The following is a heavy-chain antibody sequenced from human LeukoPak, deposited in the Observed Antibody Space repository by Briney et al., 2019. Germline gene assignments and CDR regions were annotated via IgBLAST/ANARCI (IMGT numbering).Heavy chain of an antibody. CDR2: IYPADAET. CDR1: GSPFTSYW. Sequence: GESLKISCKGSGSPFTSYWIGWVRQMPGKGLEWMGIIYPADAETRYSPSFQGQVTISADKSTSTAYLQWSSLRASDTAIYYCARLLIAMTDYWGQGTLVTVSS. J-gene: IGHJ4*02. D-gene: IGHD5-18*01. CDR3: ARLLIAMTDY. V-gene: IGHV5-51*01.